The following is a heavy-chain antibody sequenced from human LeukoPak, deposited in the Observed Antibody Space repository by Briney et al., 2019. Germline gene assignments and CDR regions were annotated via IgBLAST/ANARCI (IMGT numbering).Heavy chain of an antibody. CDR2: INPNSGGT. CDR1: GYTFTGCY. CDR3: ARDQRDYGRGGDYYYYYGMDV. V-gene: IGHV1-2*02. Sequence: ASVKVSCKASGYTFTGCYMHWVRQAPGQGLEWMGWINPNSGGTNYAQKFQGRVTMTRDTSISTAYMELSRLRSDDTAVYYCARDQRDYGRGGDYYYYYGMDVWGQGTTVTVSS. J-gene: IGHJ6*02. D-gene: IGHD3-16*01.